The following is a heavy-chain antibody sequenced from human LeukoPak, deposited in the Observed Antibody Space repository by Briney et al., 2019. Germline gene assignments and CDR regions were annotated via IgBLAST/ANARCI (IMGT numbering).Heavy chain of an antibody. D-gene: IGHD2-8*01. CDR3: ADDSVLMVYAISPHC. CDR2: ILYDGSKS. J-gene: IGHJ4*02. Sequence: PGRSLRLSCTVSGVTFRNYGMHWVRQAPGKGLEWVAVILYDGSKSLYADSVKGRFTISRDNSKNTLYLQMNSLRAEDTAVYYCADDSVLMVYAISPHCWGQGTLVTVSS. V-gene: IGHV3-33*01. CDR1: GVTFRNYG.